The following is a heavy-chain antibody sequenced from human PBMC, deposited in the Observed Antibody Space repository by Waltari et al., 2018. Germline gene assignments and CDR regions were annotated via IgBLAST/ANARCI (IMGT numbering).Heavy chain of an antibody. D-gene: IGHD1-26*01. Sequence: QVQLVESGGGVVQPGRSLRLSCAASGFTFSTYSMHWLRQAPGKGLEWVAVLSYDGSNRYCADSGKGRFTISRDTAKDTLYLQLNSLRAEDTAVYYCARSSLGAAHYYCIDVWGKGTTVTVSS. CDR2: LSYDGSNR. J-gene: IGHJ6*03. V-gene: IGHV3-30*01. CDR3: ARSSLGAAHYYCIDV. CDR1: GFTFSTYS.